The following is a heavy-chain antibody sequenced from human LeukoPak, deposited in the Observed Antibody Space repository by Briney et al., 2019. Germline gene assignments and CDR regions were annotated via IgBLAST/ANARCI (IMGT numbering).Heavy chain of an antibody. CDR2: IYYSGST. V-gene: IGHV4-59*01. Sequence: SETLSLTCTVSGGSISSYYWSWIRQPPGKGLEWIGYIYYSGSTNYNPSLKSRVTISVDTSKNQFSLKLSSVTAADTAVYYCARVEMATIIDYWGQGTLVTVSS. D-gene: IGHD5-24*01. CDR3: ARVEMATIIDY. CDR1: GGSISSYY. J-gene: IGHJ4*02.